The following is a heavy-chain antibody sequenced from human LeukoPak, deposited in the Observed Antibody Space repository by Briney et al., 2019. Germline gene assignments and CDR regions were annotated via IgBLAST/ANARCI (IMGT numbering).Heavy chain of an antibody. V-gene: IGHV3-21*01. CDR2: ISSSSSYI. CDR3: ARDYGYCSGGSCVNFDH. CDR1: GFTFSSYS. D-gene: IGHD2-15*01. J-gene: IGHJ4*02. Sequence: PGGSLRLSCAASGFTFSSYSMNWVRQAPGKGLEWVSSISSSSSYIYYADSVKGRFTISRDNAKNSLYLQMNSLRAEDTAVYYCARDYGYCSGGSCVNFDHWGQGTLVTVSS.